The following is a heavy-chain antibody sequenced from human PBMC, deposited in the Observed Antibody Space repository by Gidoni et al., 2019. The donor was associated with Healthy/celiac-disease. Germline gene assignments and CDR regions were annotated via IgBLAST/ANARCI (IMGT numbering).Heavy chain of an antibody. CDR2: ISYAGSNK. CDR3: ARDGDGYNFDGMDV. V-gene: IGHV3-30-3*01. J-gene: IGHJ6*02. CDR1: GFTFRSYA. Sequence: QVQLVESGGGVVQPGRSLRLSCAASGFTFRSYAMHWVRQAPGQGLEWVAVISYAGSNKYYADSVKGRFTISRDNSKNTLYLQMNSLRAEDTAVYYCARDGDGYNFDGMDVWGQGTTVTVSS. D-gene: IGHD5-12*01.